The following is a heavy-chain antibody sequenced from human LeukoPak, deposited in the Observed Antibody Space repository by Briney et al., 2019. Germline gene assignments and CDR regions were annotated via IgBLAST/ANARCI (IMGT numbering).Heavy chain of an antibody. CDR1: GYTFTRYD. Sequence: ASVKLSCKASGYTFTRYDVHWVRQAPGQRPEWMGWINAGNGNTKYSQKFQGRVTITRDTSASTAYMELSSLRSEDMAVYYCARALGGGSGSYYSPSSNWGQGTLVTVSS. J-gene: IGHJ4*02. V-gene: IGHV1-3*01. CDR2: INAGNGNT. D-gene: IGHD1-26*01. CDR3: ARALGGGSGSYYSPSSN.